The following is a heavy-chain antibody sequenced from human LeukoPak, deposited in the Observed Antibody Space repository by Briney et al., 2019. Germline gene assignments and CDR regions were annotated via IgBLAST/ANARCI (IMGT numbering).Heavy chain of an antibody. Sequence: PGGSLRLSCAASGFIFSSYGMHWVRQAPGKGLEWVAVISYDGSDRYYADSVKGRFTISRDNSKNTLYLQMSSLRAEDTAVYYCAKIPLSGDYFDYWGQGTLVTVSS. CDR3: AKIPLSGDYFDY. CDR1: GFIFSSYG. CDR2: ISYDGSDR. D-gene: IGHD4-17*01. J-gene: IGHJ4*02. V-gene: IGHV3-30*18.